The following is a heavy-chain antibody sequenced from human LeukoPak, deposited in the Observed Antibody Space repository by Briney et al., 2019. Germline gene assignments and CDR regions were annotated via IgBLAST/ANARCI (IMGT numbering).Heavy chain of an antibody. CDR3: AREYLKDAFDI. J-gene: IGHJ3*02. CDR2: IYYSGST. Sequence: PSETLSLTCAVYGGSFSGYYWRWIRQPPGKGLEWIGYIYYSGSTYYNPSLKSRVTISVDTSKNQFSLKLSSVTAADTAVYYCAREYLKDAFDIWGQGTMVTVSS. D-gene: IGHD2-2*01. V-gene: IGHV4-34*09. CDR1: GGSFSGYY.